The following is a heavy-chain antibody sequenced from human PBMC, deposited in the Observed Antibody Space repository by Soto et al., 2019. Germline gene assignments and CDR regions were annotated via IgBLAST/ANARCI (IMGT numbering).Heavy chain of an antibody. J-gene: IGHJ4*02. D-gene: IGHD3-10*01. CDR2: INPNSGGT. CDR3: ARGYYGSGSYYLKFDY. Sequence: ASVKVSCKASGYTFTGYYMHWVRQAPGQGLEWMGWINPNSGGTNYAQKFQGWVTMTRDTSISTAYMELSRLRSDDTAVYYCARGYYGSGSYYLKFDYWGQGTLVTVSS. V-gene: IGHV1-2*04. CDR1: GYTFTGYY.